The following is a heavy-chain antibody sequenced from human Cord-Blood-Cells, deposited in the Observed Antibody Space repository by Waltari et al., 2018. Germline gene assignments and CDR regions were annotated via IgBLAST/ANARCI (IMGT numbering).Heavy chain of an antibody. CDR1: GFSSSSSR. CDR3: ARDRGYGDYGY. J-gene: IGHJ4*02. CDR2: ISSSSSYI. V-gene: IGHV3-21*01. D-gene: IGHD4-17*01. Sequence: EVQLVESGGGRVKPGGSLRLPCSASGFSSSSSRMNWGRQAPGKGLEWVSSISSSSSYIYYADSVKGRFTISRDNAKNSLYLQRNSLRAEDTAVYYCARDRGYGDYGYWGQGTLVTVSS.